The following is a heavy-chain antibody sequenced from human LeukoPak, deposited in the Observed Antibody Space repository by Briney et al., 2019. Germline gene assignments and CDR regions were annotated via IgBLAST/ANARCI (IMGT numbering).Heavy chain of an antibody. D-gene: IGHD6-13*01. J-gene: IGHJ6*02. CDR3: TRVQAGRAGLMDV. CDR1: GFTLSSYW. V-gene: IGHV3-74*01. CDR2: IDPDGSTT. Sequence: GGSLRLSCAASGFTLSSYWMHWVRHAPGEGLVWVLRIDPDGSTTNYADSVKGRFTTSRDNAKNTLYLQMNSLRAEDTALYYCTRVQAGRAGLMDVWGRGTTVTVS.